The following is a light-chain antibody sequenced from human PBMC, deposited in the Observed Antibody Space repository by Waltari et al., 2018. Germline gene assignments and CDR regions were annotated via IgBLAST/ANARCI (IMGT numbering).Light chain of an antibody. V-gene: IGKV4-1*01. CDR3: QQFHSTPIT. CDR2: WAS. CDR1: QSGLYTSNNKNN. Sequence: DIVMTQSPDSLAVSLGERATINCKSSQSGLYTSNNKNNLAWFQQKPGQPPKLLIYWASTRESGVPDRFSGSGSGTDFSLTISSLQAEDVAVYFCQQFHSTPITFGQGTRLEI. J-gene: IGKJ5*01.